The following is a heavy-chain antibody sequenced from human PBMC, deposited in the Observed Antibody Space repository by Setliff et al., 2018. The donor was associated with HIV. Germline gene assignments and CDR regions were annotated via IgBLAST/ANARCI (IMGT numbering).Heavy chain of an antibody. CDR1: GYSISSGYY. CDR3: ARQYMVRGVIITLYFAY. Sequence: KASETMSLTCAVSGYSISSGYYWGWIRQPPGKGLEWIGSIYHSGSTYYNPSLKSRVTISVDTSKNQFSLKLSSVTAADTAVYYCARQYMVRGVIITLYFAYWGQGTLVTVSS. V-gene: IGHV4-38-2*01. CDR2: IYHSGST. D-gene: IGHD3-10*01. J-gene: IGHJ4*02.